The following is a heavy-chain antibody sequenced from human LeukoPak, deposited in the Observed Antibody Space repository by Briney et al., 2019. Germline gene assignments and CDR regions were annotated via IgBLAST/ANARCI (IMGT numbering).Heavy chain of an antibody. CDR1: GFTVSSNY. Sequence: GGSLRLSCAASGFTVSSNYMSWVRQAPGKGLEWVSVIYSGGSTYYADSVKGRFTISRDNSKNTLYLQMNSLRAEDTAVYYCAKNPSSGQFDYWGQGTLVTVSS. J-gene: IGHJ4*02. CDR2: IYSGGST. V-gene: IGHV3-53*05. CDR3: AKNPSSGQFDY. D-gene: IGHD6-19*01.